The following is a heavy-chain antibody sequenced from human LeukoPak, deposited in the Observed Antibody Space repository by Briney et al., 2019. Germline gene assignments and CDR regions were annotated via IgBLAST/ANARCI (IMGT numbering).Heavy chain of an antibody. CDR2: IKQDGSEK. CDR1: GFTFSSYW. D-gene: IGHD2-21*02. V-gene: IGHV3-7*01. CDR3: ATGGGLVVVTVFDY. J-gene: IGHJ4*02. Sequence: PGGSLRLSFAASGFTFSSYWMSWVRQAPGKGLEWVANIKQDGSEKYYVDSVKGRFTISRDNAKNSLYLQMNSLRAEDTAVYYCATGGGLVVVTVFDYWGQGTLVTVSS.